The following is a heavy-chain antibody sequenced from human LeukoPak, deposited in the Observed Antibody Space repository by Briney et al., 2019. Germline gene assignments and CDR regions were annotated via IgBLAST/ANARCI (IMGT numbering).Heavy chain of an antibody. CDR2: ISYDGSNK. CDR3: AKEGYSYGYPYYFDY. J-gene: IGHJ4*02. D-gene: IGHD5-18*01. CDR1: GFTFSSYG. Sequence: GGSLRLSCAASGFTFSSYGMHWVRQAPAKGLEGVAVISYDGSNKYYADSVKGRFAISRDNYKNTLYLQMNSLRAEDTAVYYCAKEGYSYGYPYYFDYWGQGTLVTVSS. V-gene: IGHV3-30*18.